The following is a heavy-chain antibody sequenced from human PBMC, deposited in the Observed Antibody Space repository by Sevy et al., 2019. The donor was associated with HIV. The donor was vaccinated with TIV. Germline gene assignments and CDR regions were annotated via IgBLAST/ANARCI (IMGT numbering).Heavy chain of an antibody. V-gene: IGHV3-23*01. CDR2: ITGSSTTI. J-gene: IGHJ1*01. CDR1: GFTFSNYA. Sequence: GESLKISCAASGFTFSNYALTWVRQAPGKGLDWVSSITGSSTTIYYAASVKGRFTVSRDNSNNTLYLHINSLRAEDTAVYYCARDGLYGGNFEYFQHWGQGTLVTVSS. CDR3: ARDGLYGGNFEYFQH. D-gene: IGHD4-17*01.